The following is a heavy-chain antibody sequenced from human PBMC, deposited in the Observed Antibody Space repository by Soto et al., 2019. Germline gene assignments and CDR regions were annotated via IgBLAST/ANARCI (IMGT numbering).Heavy chain of an antibody. CDR1: GYIFTGYY. Sequence: ASVKVSCKASGYIFTGYYIHWVRQAPGQGLEWMGWINPNSGDTRYAQKFQGRVTMTRDTSINTAYIEVKRLRSDDTAVYYCARVPPRPNWFDPWGPGTLVTVSS. CDR3: ARVPPRPNWFDP. J-gene: IGHJ5*02. CDR2: INPNSGDT. V-gene: IGHV1-2*02.